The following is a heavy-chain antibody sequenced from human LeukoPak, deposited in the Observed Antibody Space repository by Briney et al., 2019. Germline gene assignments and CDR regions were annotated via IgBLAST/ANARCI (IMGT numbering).Heavy chain of an antibody. CDR2: IYPGDSDT. D-gene: IGHD6-6*01. V-gene: IGHV5-51*01. Sequence: GESLKISYKGAGYSFTSYWIGWVCQMPGKGLEWMGIIYPGDSDTRYSPSFQGQVTISADKSISTAYLQWSSLKASDTAMYYCARNRIAAPRGKDYYGMDVWGQGTTVTVSS. CDR1: GYSFTSYW. CDR3: ARNRIAAPRGKDYYGMDV. J-gene: IGHJ6*02.